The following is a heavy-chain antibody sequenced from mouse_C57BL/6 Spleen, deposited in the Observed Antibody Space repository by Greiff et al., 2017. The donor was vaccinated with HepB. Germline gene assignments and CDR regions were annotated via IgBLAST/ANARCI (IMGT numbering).Heavy chain of an antibody. V-gene: IGHV1-50*01. D-gene: IGHD2-4*01. CDR3: ARERFNYGFAY. Sequence: VQLQQSGAELVKPGASVKLSCKASGYTFTSYWMQWVKQRPGQGLEWIGEIDPSDSYTNYNQKFKGKATLTVDTSSSTAYMQLSSLTSEDSAVYYCARERFNYGFAYWGQGTLVTVSA. CDR2: IDPSDSYT. J-gene: IGHJ3*01. CDR1: GYTFTSYW.